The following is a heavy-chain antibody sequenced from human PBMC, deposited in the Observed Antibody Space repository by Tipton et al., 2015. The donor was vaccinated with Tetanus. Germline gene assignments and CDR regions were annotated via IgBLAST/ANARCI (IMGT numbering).Heavy chain of an antibody. CDR3: ARDLKAAAGAFGVRYGMDV. Sequence: SLRLSCAASGFTFSSYAMSWVRQAPGKGLEWVSYISSSGSTIYYADSVKGQFTISRDNAKNSLYLQMNSLRAEDTAVYYCARDLKAAAGAFGVRYGMDVWGQGTTVTVSS. V-gene: IGHV3-11*01. J-gene: IGHJ6*02. D-gene: IGHD6-13*01. CDR2: ISSSGSTI. CDR1: GFTFSSYA.